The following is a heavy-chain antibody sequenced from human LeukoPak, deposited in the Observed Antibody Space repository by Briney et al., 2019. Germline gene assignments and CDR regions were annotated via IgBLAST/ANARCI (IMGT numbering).Heavy chain of an antibody. CDR3: ASPLTMVRGVTHLDAFDI. Sequence: SETLSLTCTVSGESMSGFYWNWIRQPPGKGLEWIGYMHYTGSTNYNPSLKSRVTISIDTSKNQFSLKLSSVTASDTAVYYCASPLTMVRGVTHLDAFDIWGQGTMVTVSS. J-gene: IGHJ3*02. CDR1: GESMSGFY. CDR2: MHYTGST. V-gene: IGHV4-59*08. D-gene: IGHD3-10*01.